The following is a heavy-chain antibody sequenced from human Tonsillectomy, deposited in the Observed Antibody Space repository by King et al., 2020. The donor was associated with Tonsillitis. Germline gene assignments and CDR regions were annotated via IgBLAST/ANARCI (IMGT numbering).Heavy chain of an antibody. V-gene: IGHV3-64*01. CDR2: ISSNGGST. CDR3: ARGLPHFDWLLERGGAFDI. CDR1: GFTFSSYA. J-gene: IGHJ3*02. Sequence: VQLVESGGGLVQPGGSLRLSCAASGFTFSSYAMHWARQAPGKGLEYVSAISSNGGSTYYANSVKGRFTISRDNSKNTLYLQMGSLRAEDMAVYYCARGLPHFDWLLERGGAFDIWGQGTMVTVSS. D-gene: IGHD3-9*01.